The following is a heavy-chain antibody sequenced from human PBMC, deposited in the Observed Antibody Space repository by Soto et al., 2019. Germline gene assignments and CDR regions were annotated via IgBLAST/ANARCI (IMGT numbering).Heavy chain of an antibody. V-gene: IGHV1-69*02. Sequence: SVKVSCKASGGTFSSYTISWVRQAPGQGLEWMGRIIPIVGIANYAQKFQGRVTITADKSTSTAYMELSSLRSEDTAVYYCARGLRDNSGWYGFVDWGQGTLVTVSS. CDR1: GGTFSSYT. D-gene: IGHD6-19*01. CDR2: IIPIVGIA. J-gene: IGHJ4*02. CDR3: ARGLRDNSGWYGFVD.